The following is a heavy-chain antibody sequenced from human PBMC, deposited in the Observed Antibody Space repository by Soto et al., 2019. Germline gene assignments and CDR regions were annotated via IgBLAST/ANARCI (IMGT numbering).Heavy chain of an antibody. CDR2: FDPEDGET. CDR3: ATDGLIAAAGNHKDDNWFDP. Sequence: ASVKVSCKVSGYTLTELSMHWVRQAPGKGLEWMGGFDPEDGETIYAQKFQGRVTMTEDTSTDTAYMELSSLRSEDTAVYYCATDGLIAAAGNHKDDNWFDPWGQGTLVTVSS. V-gene: IGHV1-24*01. J-gene: IGHJ5*02. CDR1: GYTLTELS. D-gene: IGHD6-13*01.